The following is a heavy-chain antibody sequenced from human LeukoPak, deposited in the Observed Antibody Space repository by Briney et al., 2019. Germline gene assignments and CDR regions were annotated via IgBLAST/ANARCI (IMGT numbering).Heavy chain of an antibody. J-gene: IGHJ4*02. CDR1: GFTFSSYA. CDR3: AKDRPNYYDILTGYHLDY. CDR2: ISGSGGST. Sequence: PGGSLRLSCAASGFTFSSYAMSWVRQAPGKGLEWVSAISGSGGSTYYADSVKGRFTISRYNSKNTLYLQLNSLRAEDTAVYYCAKDRPNYYDILTGYHLDYWGQGTLVTVSS. D-gene: IGHD3-9*01. V-gene: IGHV3-23*01.